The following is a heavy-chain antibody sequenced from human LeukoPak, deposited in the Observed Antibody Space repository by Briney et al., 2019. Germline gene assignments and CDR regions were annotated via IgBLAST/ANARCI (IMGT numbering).Heavy chain of an antibody. D-gene: IGHD3-10*01. J-gene: IGHJ4*02. CDR1: GYTFMDSY. V-gene: IGHV1-2*07. CDR3: AGDLTAGSSDY. Sequence: ASVKVSCKASGYTFMDSYMHWVRQAPGQRPEWMAWINPNGGETHYAHKFRGRVILTLDTSISTAYMELNSLQYDDSAIYYCAGDLTAGSSDYWGPGTLVTVSS. CDR2: INPNGGET.